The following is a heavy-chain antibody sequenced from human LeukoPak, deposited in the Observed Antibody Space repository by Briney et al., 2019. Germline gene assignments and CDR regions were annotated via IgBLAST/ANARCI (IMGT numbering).Heavy chain of an antibody. J-gene: IGHJ4*02. CDR2: ISSSGSTI. CDR1: GFTFSSYE. Sequence: PGGSLRLSCAASGFTFSSYEMNWVRQAPGKGLEWVSYISSSGSTIYYADSVKGRFTISRDNAKNSLYPQMNSLRAEDTAVYYCARVIGYDGLDYWGQGTLVTVSS. V-gene: IGHV3-48*03. CDR3: ARVIGYDGLDY. D-gene: IGHD3-3*01.